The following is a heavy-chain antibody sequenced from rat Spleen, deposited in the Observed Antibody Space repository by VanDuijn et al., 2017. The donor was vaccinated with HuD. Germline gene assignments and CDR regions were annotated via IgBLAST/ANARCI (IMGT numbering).Heavy chain of an antibody. CDR1: GFTFSNYD. CDR3: TTPGDVYYGLLPYVMDA. J-gene: IGHJ4*01. CDR2: ISYDGSST. V-gene: IGHV5-20*01. D-gene: IGHD1-6*01. Sequence: EVQLVESGGGLVQPGRSMKLSCAASGFTFSNYDMAWVRQAPTKGLEWVASISYDGSSTSYRDSVKGRFTISRDNAKSTLYLQMDSLRSEDTATYYCTTPGDVYYGLLPYVMDAWGQGASVTVSS.